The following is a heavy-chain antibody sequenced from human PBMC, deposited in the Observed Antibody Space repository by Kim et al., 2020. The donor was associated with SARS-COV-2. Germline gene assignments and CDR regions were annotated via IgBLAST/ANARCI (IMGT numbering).Heavy chain of an antibody. CDR2: INPNSGGT. D-gene: IGHD3-3*01. Sequence: ASVKVSCKASGYTFTGYYMHWVRQAPGQGLEWMGWINPNSGGTNYAQKFQGRVTMTRDTSISTAYMELSRLRSDDTAVYYCARVPYDFWSGYSPPYYGMDVWGQGTTVTVSS. CDR1: GYTFTGYY. CDR3: ARVPYDFWSGYSPPYYGMDV. J-gene: IGHJ6*02. V-gene: IGHV1-2*02.